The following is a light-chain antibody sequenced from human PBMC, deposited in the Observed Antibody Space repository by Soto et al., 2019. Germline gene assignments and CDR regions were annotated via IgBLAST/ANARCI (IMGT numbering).Light chain of an antibody. J-gene: IGLJ2*01. Sequence: NFMLTQPHSVSESPGKTVTISCTRSSGSIADNYVQWYQQRPGSSPTTVIYEDKQRPSRVPDRFSGSIDSSSNSASLTISGLKTEDEADYYCQSYDASNFWVFGGGTKLTVL. CDR3: QSYDASNFWV. CDR2: EDK. V-gene: IGLV6-57*01. CDR1: SGSIADNY.